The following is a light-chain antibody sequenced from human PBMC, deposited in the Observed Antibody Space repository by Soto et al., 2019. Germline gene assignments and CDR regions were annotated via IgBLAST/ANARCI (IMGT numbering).Light chain of an antibody. CDR1: QSISNY. CDR3: QQTYRTPLT. Sequence: IELTQSPPSLSASVGDGVTIACRASQSISNYLNWYQQRPGKAPKLLIYAASSLQSGVPSRFSGSGSGTDFTLTISSLQPADFVTYYCQQTYRTPLTFGQGTRLEIK. J-gene: IGKJ5*01. V-gene: IGKV1-39*01. CDR2: AAS.